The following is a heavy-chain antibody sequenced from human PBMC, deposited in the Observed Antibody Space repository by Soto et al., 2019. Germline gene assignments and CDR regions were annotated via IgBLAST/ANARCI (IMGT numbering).Heavy chain of an antibody. CDR3: AREGSRGNWFDP. CDR2: IYYSGGT. J-gene: IGHJ5*02. Sequence: PSETLSLTCAVYGGSFSGYYWNWIRQPPGKGLEWIGHIYYSGGTYYNPSLKSRVTISVDTSKNQFSLKLSSVTAADTAVYYCAREGSRGNWFDPWGQGTLVTVSS. V-gene: IGHV4-34*01. CDR1: GGSFSGYY. D-gene: IGHD6-13*01.